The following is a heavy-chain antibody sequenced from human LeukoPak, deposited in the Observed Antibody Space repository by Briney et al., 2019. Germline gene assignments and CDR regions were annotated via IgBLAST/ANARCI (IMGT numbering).Heavy chain of an antibody. Sequence: GGSLRLSCAASGFTFRNYGMHWVRQAPGKGLEWVSYISTSSSTIYYADSVKGRFTISRDNAKNSLYLQMNSLRAEDTAVYYCAVTPGYWGQGTLVTVSS. CDR1: GFTFRNYG. D-gene: IGHD4-4*01. V-gene: IGHV3-48*01. CDR2: ISTSSSTI. CDR3: AVTPGY. J-gene: IGHJ4*02.